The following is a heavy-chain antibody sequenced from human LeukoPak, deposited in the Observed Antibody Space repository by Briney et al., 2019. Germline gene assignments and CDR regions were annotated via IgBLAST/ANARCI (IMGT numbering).Heavy chain of an antibody. V-gene: IGHV4-59*01. Sequence: PSETLSLTCTVSGGSISSYYWSWIRQPPGKGLEWIGYIYYSGSTNYTPSLKSRVTISVDTSTNPFSLKLSTVTAADTAVYYCARGSTVTTLDYWGQGTLVTVSS. D-gene: IGHD4-17*01. J-gene: IGHJ4*02. CDR2: IYYSGST. CDR1: GGSISSYY. CDR3: ARGSTVTTLDY.